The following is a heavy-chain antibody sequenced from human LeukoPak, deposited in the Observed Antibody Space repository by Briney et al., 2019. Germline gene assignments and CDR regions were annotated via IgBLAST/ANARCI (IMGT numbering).Heavy chain of an antibody. CDR2: ISGSGGST. CDR3: AKDHDSSEVPHDFDY. Sequence: GGSLRLSCAASGFTFSSYAMSWVRQAPGKGLEWVSGISGSGGSTYYADSVEGRFTISRDNSKNTLYLQMNSLRAEDTAVYYCAKDHDSSEVPHDFDYWGQGTLVTVSS. D-gene: IGHD3-22*01. J-gene: IGHJ4*02. V-gene: IGHV3-23*01. CDR1: GFTFSSYA.